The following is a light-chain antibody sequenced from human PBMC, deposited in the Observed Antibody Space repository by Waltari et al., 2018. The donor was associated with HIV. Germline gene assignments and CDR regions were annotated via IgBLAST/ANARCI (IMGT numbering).Light chain of an antibody. CDR1: QNVGIY. CDR3: QQRGNWPVT. Sequence: TQSPATLSLSPGDRATLSCTTSQNVGIYLAWYQQKPGQAPRLLIYDVSNRATGIPGRFRGSGSGTDFTLTISSLEPEDFAVYYCQQRGNWPVTFGGGTTVEIK. CDR2: DVS. J-gene: IGKJ4*01. V-gene: IGKV3-11*01.